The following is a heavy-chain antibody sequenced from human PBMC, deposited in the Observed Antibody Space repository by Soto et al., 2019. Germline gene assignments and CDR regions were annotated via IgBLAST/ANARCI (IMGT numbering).Heavy chain of an antibody. V-gene: IGHV4-39*01. CDR3: ARLNGYCISTNCHGYYGMDV. J-gene: IGHJ6*02. D-gene: IGHD2-2*03. Sequence: SDTLSLTCSVSGDSISNSRFYWAWIRQPPGEGLEWIGSIYHTGNAYYNPSLKSRVTISVDTSKNQFSLRLSSVTAADTAVYYCARLNGYCISTNCHGYYGMDVWGQGTTVTVSS. CDR2: IYHTGNA. CDR1: GDSISNSRFY.